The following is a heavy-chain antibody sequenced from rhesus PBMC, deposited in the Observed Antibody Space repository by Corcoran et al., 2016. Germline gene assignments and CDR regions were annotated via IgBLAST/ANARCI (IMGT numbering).Heavy chain of an antibody. V-gene: IGHV4-80*01. CDR3: ASVGDSWNYNY. D-gene: IGHD1-1*01. CDR2: INGSSGST. CDR1: GASISSYW. J-gene: IGHJ4*01. Sequence: QVQLQESGPGLVKPSETLSLTCAVSGASISSYWWNWIRQPPGKGLEWIGGINGSSGSTNYNPSLKSRVTNSKDASKNQFSLKLSSVTAADTAVYSCASVGDSWNYNYWGQGVLVTVSS.